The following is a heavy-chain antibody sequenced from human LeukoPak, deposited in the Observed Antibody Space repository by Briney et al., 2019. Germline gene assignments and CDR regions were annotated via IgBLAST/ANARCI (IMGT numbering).Heavy chain of an antibody. CDR2: ISGSGVST. CDR3: AKYRTGPPYGLDV. D-gene: IGHD1-26*01. J-gene: IGHJ6*02. V-gene: IGHV3-23*01. CDR1: GFTFSTYA. Sequence: PGGSLRLSCAASGFTFSTYAMNWVRQAPGKGLEWVSGISGSGVSTWYADSVKGRFTISRDNSKNTLYLQMNRLRAEDTATYYCAKYRTGPPYGLDVWGQGTTVTVSS.